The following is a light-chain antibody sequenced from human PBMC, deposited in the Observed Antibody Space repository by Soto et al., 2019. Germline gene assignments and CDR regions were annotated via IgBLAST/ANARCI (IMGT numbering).Light chain of an antibody. CDR2: GAS. V-gene: IGKV3-15*01. J-gene: IGKJ1*01. CDR3: RQYNNWPPT. Sequence: EIVMTQSPATLSVSPGERATLSCRASQSVSSNLAWYQQKPGQAPRLLIYGASTRATGIPDRFSGSGSGTDFTLTISRLEPEDFAVYYCRQYNNWPPTFGQGTKVEIK. CDR1: QSVSSN.